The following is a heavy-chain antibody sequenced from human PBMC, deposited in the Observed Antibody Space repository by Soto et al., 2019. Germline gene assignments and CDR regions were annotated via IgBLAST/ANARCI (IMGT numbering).Heavy chain of an antibody. CDR3: AHVVLWSGEPHDAFDI. CDR1: GFSLRTAGVG. CDR2: IYWDDDK. D-gene: IGHD3-10*01. Sequence: QITLKESGPTLVKPTQPLTLTCTFSGFSLRTAGVGVGWIRQPPGKALEWLALIYWDDDKRYSPSLKSRLTITKDTSKNQVVLTMTNMDPVDTATYYCAHVVLWSGEPHDAFDIWGQGTMVTVSS. V-gene: IGHV2-5*02. J-gene: IGHJ3*02.